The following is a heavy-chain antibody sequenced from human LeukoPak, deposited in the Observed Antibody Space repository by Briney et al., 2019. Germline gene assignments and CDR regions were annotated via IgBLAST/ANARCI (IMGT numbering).Heavy chain of an antibody. J-gene: IGHJ4*02. Sequence: PGGSLRLSCAASGISFSNYSMNWVRQAPGKGLEWVSLISSSSRFIYYGDSVKGRFTISRDNAKKSLYLQMNSLRAEDTAVYYCARDDNYGIFVNVDYWGQGTLVTVSS. D-gene: IGHD4-11*01. CDR1: GISFSNYS. V-gene: IGHV3-21*01. CDR2: ISSSSRFI. CDR3: ARDDNYGIFVNVDY.